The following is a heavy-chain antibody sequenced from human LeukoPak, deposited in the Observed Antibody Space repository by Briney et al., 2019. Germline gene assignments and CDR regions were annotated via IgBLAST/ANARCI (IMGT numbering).Heavy chain of an antibody. V-gene: IGHV4-38-2*02. CDR3: ARVAGDVVVPAATTNWFDP. J-gene: IGHJ5*02. Sequence: SETLSLTCTVSGYSISSGYYWGWIRQPPGKGLEWIGSIYHSGSTYYNPSLKSRVTISVDTSKNQFSLKLSSVTAADTAVYYCARVAGDVVVPAATTNWFDPWGQGTLVTVSS. CDR1: GYSISSGYY. CDR2: IYHSGST. D-gene: IGHD2-2*01.